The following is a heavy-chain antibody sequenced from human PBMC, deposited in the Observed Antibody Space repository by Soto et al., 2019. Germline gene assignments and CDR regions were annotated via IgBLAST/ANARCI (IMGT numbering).Heavy chain of an antibody. Sequence: PSETLSLTCAVSGGSISSGGYSWSWIRQPPGKGLEWIGYIYHSGSTYYNPSLKSRVTISVDRSKNQFSLKLSSVTAADTAVYYCASSSGFLEWSFDYWGQGTLVTAPQ. D-gene: IGHD3-3*01. CDR1: GGSISSGGYS. J-gene: IGHJ4*02. CDR2: IYHSGST. CDR3: ASSSGFLEWSFDY. V-gene: IGHV4-30-2*01.